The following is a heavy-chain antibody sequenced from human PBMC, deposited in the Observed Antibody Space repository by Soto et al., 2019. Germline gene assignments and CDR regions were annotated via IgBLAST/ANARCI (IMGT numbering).Heavy chain of an antibody. V-gene: IGHV4-34*10. CDR3: ARRETKGPIDS. D-gene: IGHD1-26*01. J-gene: IGHJ4*02. Sequence: SETLSLTCAVYGGSFSGYYWSWIRQPPGKGLEWIGYIYYSGTTYYNPSLKSRVTMSVDTSKNQFSLKLTSVTAVDTAVYYCARRETKGPIDSWGQETLVTVSS. CDR2: IYYSGTT. CDR1: GGSFSGYY.